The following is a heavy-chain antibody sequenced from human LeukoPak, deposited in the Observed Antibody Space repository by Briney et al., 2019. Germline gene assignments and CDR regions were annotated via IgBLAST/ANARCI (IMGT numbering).Heavy chain of an antibody. CDR2: ISSDGSNE. V-gene: IGHV3-30*18. Sequence: GGSLRLSCAASGFIFSNYGMDWVHRAPGKGLEWVALISSDGSNESSADSVKGRFTVSRDNSKNTVYLQMNSLRAEDTAVYYCAKSRGTSLSQYFQHWGQGALVTVSS. D-gene: IGHD3-16*02. CDR3: AKSRGTSLSQYFQH. CDR1: GFIFSNYG. J-gene: IGHJ1*01.